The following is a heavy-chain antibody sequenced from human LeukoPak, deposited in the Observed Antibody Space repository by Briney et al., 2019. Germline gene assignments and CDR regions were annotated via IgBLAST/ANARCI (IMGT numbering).Heavy chain of an antibody. CDR3: ARLGYYGSRIV. J-gene: IGHJ4*02. V-gene: IGHV1-69*01. CDR1: GGTFSSYA. Sequence: GASVKVSCKASGGTFSSYAISWVRQAPGQGLEWMGGISPIFGTANYAKKFQGRVTITADESTSTAYMELSSLRSEDTAVYYGARLGYYGSRIVWGQGTLVTVSS. CDR2: ISPIFGTA. D-gene: IGHD3-10*01.